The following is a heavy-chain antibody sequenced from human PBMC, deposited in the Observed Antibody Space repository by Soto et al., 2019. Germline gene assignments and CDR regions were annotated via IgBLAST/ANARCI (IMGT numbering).Heavy chain of an antibody. CDR2: IYYSGST. CDR3: AIGEGDYYYYYVMDV. J-gene: IGHJ6*02. Sequence: PSETLSLTCTVSGGSISSYYWNWIRQPPGKGLEWIGYIYYSGSTNYNPSLKSRVTISVDTSKNQFSLKLSSVTASDTAVYYCAIGEGDYYYYYVMDVWGQGTTVTVSS. CDR1: GGSISSYY. V-gene: IGHV4-59*12. D-gene: IGHD2-21*02.